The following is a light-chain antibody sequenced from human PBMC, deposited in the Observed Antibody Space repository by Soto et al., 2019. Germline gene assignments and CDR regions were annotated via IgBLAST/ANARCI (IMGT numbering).Light chain of an antibody. CDR2: DAS. J-gene: IGKJ2*01. V-gene: IGKV3-15*01. Sequence: ETVMTQSAAALSVSVGERVTLSCRASQSVSTNLAWYQQRPGQAPRLLIHDASTRATGVPDRISGSGSGTDFTLTISSLQSEDFAIYYCQQYNNWPRTFGRGTKLEIE. CDR1: QSVSTN. CDR3: QQYNNWPRT.